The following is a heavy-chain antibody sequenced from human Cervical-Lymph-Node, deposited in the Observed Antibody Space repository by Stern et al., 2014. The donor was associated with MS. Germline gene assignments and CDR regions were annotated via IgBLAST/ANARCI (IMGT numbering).Heavy chain of an antibody. Sequence: QVQLVQSGAEVKKPGASVTVSCEASGYTFTTYAIHWVRQAPGQRLEWMGWINAANGNTKYSQKFQGRVTITRDTSASTAYMELSSLKSEDMAVYYCARDKPVAVIYYYGMDVWGQGTTVTVSS. CDR3: ARDKPVAVIYYYGMDV. CDR1: GYTFTTYA. J-gene: IGHJ6*02. CDR2: INAANGNT. V-gene: IGHV1-3*01. D-gene: IGHD2-15*01.